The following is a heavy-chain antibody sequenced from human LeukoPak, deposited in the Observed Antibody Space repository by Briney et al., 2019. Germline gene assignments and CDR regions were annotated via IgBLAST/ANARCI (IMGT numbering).Heavy chain of an antibody. J-gene: IGHJ4*02. V-gene: IGHV1-69*05. CDR2: IIPIFGTA. Sequence: SVQVSCKASGGTFSSYAISWVRQAPGQGLEWMGGIIPIFGTANYAQKLQARVTMTTDTSTSTAYMELRSLRSDDTAVYYCARAAAGKAYWGQGTLVTVSS. CDR1: GGTFSSYA. D-gene: IGHD6-13*01. CDR3: ARAAAGKAY.